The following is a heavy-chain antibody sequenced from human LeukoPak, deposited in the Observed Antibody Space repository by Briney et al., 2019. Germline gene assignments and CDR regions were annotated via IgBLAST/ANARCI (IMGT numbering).Heavy chain of an antibody. D-gene: IGHD2-15*01. J-gene: IGHJ3*02. CDR1: GGSFSGYY. V-gene: IGHV4-34*01. CDR3: ARGEKWYDAFDI. Sequence: PSETLSLTCAVYGGSFSGYYWSWIRQPPGKGLEWIGEIKHSGSTNYNPSLKSRVTISVDTSKNQFSLKLSSVTAADTAVYYCARGEKWYDAFDIWGQGTMVTVSS. CDR2: IKHSGST.